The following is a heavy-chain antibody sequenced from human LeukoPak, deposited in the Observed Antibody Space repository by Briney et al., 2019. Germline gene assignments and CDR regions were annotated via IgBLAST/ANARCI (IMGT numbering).Heavy chain of an antibody. V-gene: IGHV3-7*01. CDR2: IKQDGSEK. CDR3: ATYDY. J-gene: IGHJ4*02. CDR1: GFTFSYYS. Sequence: GGSLRLSCAASGFTFSYYSMNWVRQAPGKGLEWVANIKQDGSEKYYVDFVKGRFTISRDNAKNSLYLQMNSLRAEDTGVYYCATYDYWGQGTLVTVSS.